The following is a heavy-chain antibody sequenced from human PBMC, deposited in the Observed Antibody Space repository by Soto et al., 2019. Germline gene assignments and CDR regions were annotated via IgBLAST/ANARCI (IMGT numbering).Heavy chain of an antibody. J-gene: IGHJ6*02. CDR3: AREPSSLAAAGSSYGLDV. Sequence: QVQLVQSGAEVKKPGASVKVSCKASGYTFTNYYMHWVRQAPGQGLEWVGMFNPSDDTTYYAQKFQGRVTMTRDTSTSKVYMELRSLRSDDTAVYYCAREPSSLAAAGSSYGLDVWGQGTSVTVSS. CDR1: GYTFTNYY. V-gene: IGHV1-46*01. D-gene: IGHD6-13*01. CDR2: FNPSDDTT.